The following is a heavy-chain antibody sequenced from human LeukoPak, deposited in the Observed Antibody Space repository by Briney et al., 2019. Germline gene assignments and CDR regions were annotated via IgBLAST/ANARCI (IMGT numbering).Heavy chain of an antibody. D-gene: IGHD3-16*01. J-gene: IGHJ4*02. CDR1: GFTFSSYA. CDR3: ARNWGILWGFDY. V-gene: IGHV3-23*01. CDR2: ISGSGGST. Sequence: GGSLRLSCAASGFTFSSYAMSWVRQAPGKGLEWVSAISGSGGSTYYADSVKGRFTISRDNSKNTLYLQMNSLRAEDTAVYYCARNWGILWGFDYWGQGTLVTVSS.